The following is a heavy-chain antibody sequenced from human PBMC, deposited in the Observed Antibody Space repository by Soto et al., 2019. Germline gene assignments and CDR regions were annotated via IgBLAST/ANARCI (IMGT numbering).Heavy chain of an antibody. CDR3: ARGVTPLDN. CDR2: ISAYNGNT. Sequence: QVQLVQSGAEVKKPGASVKVSCKTSGYTFTNFGLSWVRQAPGQGLEWMGWISAYNGNTNYAQNFPGRVPMTTVASTRAAYMAPGGLRSDDSAGYYGARGVTPLDNWGQGTLGSVSS. D-gene: IGHD2-21*02. J-gene: IGHJ4*02. V-gene: IGHV1-18*01. CDR1: GYTFTNFG.